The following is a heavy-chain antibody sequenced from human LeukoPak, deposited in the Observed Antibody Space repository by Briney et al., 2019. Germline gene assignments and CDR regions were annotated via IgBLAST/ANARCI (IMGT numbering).Heavy chain of an antibody. Sequence: SETLSLTCTVSGGSISSSSYYWGWIRQPPGKGLEWIGSIYYSGSTYYNPSLKSRVTISVDTSKNQFSLKLSSVTAADTAVYYCAREGSSSQYYYYYMDVWGKGTTVTVSS. CDR2: IYYSGST. J-gene: IGHJ6*03. CDR3: AREGSSSQYYYYYMDV. CDR1: GGSISSSSYY. D-gene: IGHD3-10*01. V-gene: IGHV4-39*07.